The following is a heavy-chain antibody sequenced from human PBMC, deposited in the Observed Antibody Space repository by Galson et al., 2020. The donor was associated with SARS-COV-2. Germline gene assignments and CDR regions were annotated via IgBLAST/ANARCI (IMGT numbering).Heavy chain of an antibody. J-gene: IGHJ6*02. Sequence: GESLKIPCKGSGYSFTSYWIGWVRQMPGKGLEWMGIIYPGDSDTRYSPSFQGQVTISADKSISTAYLQWSSLKASDTAMYYCARQTYYYGSGSYYPYGMDVWGQGTTVTVSS. CDR3: ARQTYYYGSGSYYPYGMDV. V-gene: IGHV5-51*01. D-gene: IGHD3-10*01. CDR1: GYSFTSYW. CDR2: IYPGDSDT.